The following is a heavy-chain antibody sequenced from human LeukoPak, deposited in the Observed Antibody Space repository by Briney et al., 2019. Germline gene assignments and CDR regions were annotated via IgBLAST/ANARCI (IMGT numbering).Heavy chain of an antibody. J-gene: IGHJ2*01. Sequence: SETLSLTCTVSGDSISSSSYYWGWIRQPPGTGLEWIGNIYYSGSTYYNPSLKSRVTISVDTSKNQFSLKLSSATAADTAVYYCARSGTTHYYDISGYYHLGSPEWYFDLWGRGTLVTVSS. CDR3: ARSGTTHYYDISGYYHLGSPEWYFDL. CDR1: GDSISSSSYY. D-gene: IGHD3-22*01. CDR2: IYYSGST. V-gene: IGHV4-39*01.